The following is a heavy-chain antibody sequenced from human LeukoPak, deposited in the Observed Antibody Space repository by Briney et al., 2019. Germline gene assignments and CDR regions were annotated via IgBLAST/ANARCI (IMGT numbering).Heavy chain of an antibody. CDR1: GGSISSSSYY. CDR3: AAGPTYYDYVWGSYRYTCPFDY. J-gene: IGHJ4*02. V-gene: IGHV4-39*01. Sequence: SETLSLTCTVSGGSISSSSYYWGWIRQPPGKGLEWIGSIYYSGSTYYNPSLKSRVTISVDTSKNQFSLKLSSVTAADTAVYYCAAGPTYYDYVWGSYRYTCPFDYWGQGTLVTVSS. D-gene: IGHD3-16*02. CDR2: IYYSGST.